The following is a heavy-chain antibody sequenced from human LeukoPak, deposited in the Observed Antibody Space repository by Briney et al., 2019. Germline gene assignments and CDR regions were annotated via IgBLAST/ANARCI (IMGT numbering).Heavy chain of an antibody. Sequence: GASLKVSCKVSGYTLTELSMHWVRQAPGKGLEWRGGFDPEDGETIYAQKFQGRVTMTEDTSTDTAYMELSSLRSEDTAVYYCASWSGYSSSWYSLDWGQGTLVTVSS. V-gene: IGHV1-24*01. CDR2: FDPEDGET. CDR3: ASWSGYSSSWYSLD. CDR1: GYTLTELS. D-gene: IGHD6-13*01. J-gene: IGHJ4*02.